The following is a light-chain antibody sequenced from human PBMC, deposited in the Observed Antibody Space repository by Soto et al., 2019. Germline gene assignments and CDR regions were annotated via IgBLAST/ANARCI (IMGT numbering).Light chain of an antibody. CDR1: QSSTNNY. CDR3: QQYNSYLFT. J-gene: IGKJ3*01. Sequence: EVVLTQSPGTLSLSPGARATLSCRASQSSTNNYLAWYQQKPGQAPRLLIHAASLRASGIPDRFSGSGSGTDFTLTISSLEPEDFAVYYCQQYNSYLFTFGQGTKVDIK. V-gene: IGKV3-20*01. CDR2: AAS.